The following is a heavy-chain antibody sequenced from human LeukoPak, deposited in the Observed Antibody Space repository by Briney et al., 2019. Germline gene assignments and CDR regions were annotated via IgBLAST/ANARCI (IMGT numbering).Heavy chain of an antibody. CDR2: IYHSGST. Sequence: SETLSLTCAVSGGSISSGGYSWSWIRQPPGKGLEWIGYIYHSGSTYYNPSLKSRVTISVDRSKNQFSLKLSSVTAADTAVYYGARDRYGDHTYFDYWGQGTLVTVSS. J-gene: IGHJ4*02. CDR3: ARDRYGDHTYFDY. CDR1: GGSISSGGYS. V-gene: IGHV4-30-2*01. D-gene: IGHD4-17*01.